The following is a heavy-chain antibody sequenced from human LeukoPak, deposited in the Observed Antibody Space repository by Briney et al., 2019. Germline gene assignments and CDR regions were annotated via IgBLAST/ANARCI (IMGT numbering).Heavy chain of an antibody. CDR3: TVRSSI. V-gene: IGHV3-30*02. CDR1: GFTFSSYG. Sequence: GGSLRLSCAASGFTFSSYGMHWVRQAPGKGLEWVAFIRYDGSNKYYADSVKGRFTISRDTSKNTLYLQMNSLKDEDTAMYYCTVRSSIWSQGTLVTVSS. J-gene: IGHJ4*02. CDR2: IRYDGSNK. D-gene: IGHD3-3*02.